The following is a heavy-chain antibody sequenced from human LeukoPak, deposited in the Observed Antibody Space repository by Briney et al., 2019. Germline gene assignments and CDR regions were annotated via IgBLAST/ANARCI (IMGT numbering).Heavy chain of an antibody. V-gene: IGHV3-15*01. D-gene: IGHD1-14*01. CDR1: GFTLSNAY. J-gene: IGHJ4*02. CDR3: ARQPDSREYAYYLDH. Sequence: GGSLRLSCATSGFTLSNAYINWVRQAPGKGLEWVGRIKNKADGGTTDFAAPVKGRFTISRDDSRNTVYLQMNSLKTEDTALYYCARQPDSREYAYYLDHWGQGTLVTVSS. CDR2: IKNKADGGTT.